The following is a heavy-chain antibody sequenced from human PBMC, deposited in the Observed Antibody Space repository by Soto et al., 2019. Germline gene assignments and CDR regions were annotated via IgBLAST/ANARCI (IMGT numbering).Heavy chain of an antibody. V-gene: IGHV3-66*01. D-gene: IGHD2-21*02. CDR1: GFTVRSNY. CDR3: ARDRGDSMINDAFDI. Sequence: PGGSLRLSCAASGFTVRSNYMNWVRQAPGKGLEWVSVIYSSGGTYYADSVKGRFTISRDDSNNILYLQMNSLRAEDTAVYYCARDRGDSMINDAFDIWGQGTMVTVSS. CDR2: IYSSGGT. J-gene: IGHJ3*02.